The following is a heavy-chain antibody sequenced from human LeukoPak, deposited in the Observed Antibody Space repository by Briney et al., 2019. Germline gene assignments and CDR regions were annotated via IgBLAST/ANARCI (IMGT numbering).Heavy chain of an antibody. V-gene: IGHV3-74*01. J-gene: IGHJ4*02. CDR1: RFPFSSYW. D-gene: IGHD6-13*01. CDR2: INSDGSST. CDR3: ARGRGSSWYPKSFDY. Sequence: GGSLRLSCAASRFPFSSYWMHWVRQAPGKGLVWVSRINSDGSSTSYADSVKGRFTISRDNAKNTLYLQMNSLRAEDTAVYYCARGRGSSWYPKSFDYWGQGTLVTVSS.